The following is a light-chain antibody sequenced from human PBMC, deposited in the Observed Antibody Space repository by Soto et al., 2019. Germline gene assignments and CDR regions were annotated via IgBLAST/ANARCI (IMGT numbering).Light chain of an antibody. Sequence: DIQMTQSPSTLAASVGDRVSITCRASQNIVIWLAWYRQKPGKAPKLLIYKASTLESGVPSRFSGSGSGTEFTLTISILQPDDFATYYCQQCNSYPYTFGPGTKLEIK. V-gene: IGKV1-5*03. CDR3: QQCNSYPYT. CDR2: KAS. CDR1: QNIVIW. J-gene: IGKJ2*01.